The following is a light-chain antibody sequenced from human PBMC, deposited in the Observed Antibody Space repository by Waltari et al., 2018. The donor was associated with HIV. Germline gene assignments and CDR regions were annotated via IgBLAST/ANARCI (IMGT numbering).Light chain of an antibody. CDR1: SSDVGNYSL. CDR3: SSYTSFSTVL. J-gene: IGLJ2*01. CDR2: EGN. Sequence: QSALTQPASVSGSPGQSITISCTGISSDVGNYSLVSWYQHHPGKAPKLMIYEGNKRPSGVSNRFSGSKSGNTASLTISGLQAEDEADYYYSSYTSFSTVLFGGGTKLTVL. V-gene: IGLV2-23*03.